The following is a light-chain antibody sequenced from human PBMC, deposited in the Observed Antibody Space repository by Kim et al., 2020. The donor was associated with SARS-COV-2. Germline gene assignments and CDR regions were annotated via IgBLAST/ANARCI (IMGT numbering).Light chain of an antibody. CDR1: SGNIASNY. CDR2: EDD. J-gene: IGLJ2*01. CDR3: HSYDSRNQGV. Sequence: NFMLTQPHSVSESPGKTVTISCTGSSGNIASNYVQWYQQRPGSVPTTVIYEDDQRPSGVPDRFSGSIDSSSNSASLTISRLKTEDEADYYCHSYDSRNQGVFGGGTQLTVL. V-gene: IGLV6-57*02.